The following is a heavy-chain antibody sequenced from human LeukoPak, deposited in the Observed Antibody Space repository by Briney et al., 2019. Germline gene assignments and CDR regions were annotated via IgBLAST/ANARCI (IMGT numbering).Heavy chain of an antibody. J-gene: IGHJ6*02. Sequence: PGGSLRLSCAASGFSFSTYAMTWVRQAPGEGLEWIGYIYYSGSTNYNPSLKSRVTISVDTSKNQFSLKLSSVTAADTAVYYRARHKRSPYYYYGMDVWGQGTTVTVSS. CDR3: ARHKRSPYYYYGMDV. CDR2: IYYSGST. V-gene: IGHV4-59*08. CDR1: GFSFSTYA.